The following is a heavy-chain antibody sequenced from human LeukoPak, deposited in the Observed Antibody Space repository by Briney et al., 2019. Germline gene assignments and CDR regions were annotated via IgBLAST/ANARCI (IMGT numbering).Heavy chain of an antibody. CDR3: ARDRRDQSGWYYIPGGS. J-gene: IGHJ5*02. CDR2: MYYSGST. D-gene: IGHD2-15*01. V-gene: IGHV4-30-4*08. Sequence: SETLSLTCTVSGGSISSGDYDWSWIRQPPGKGLEYIGYMYYSGSTYYNPSLKSRITISLDTSKNQFSLKLSSVTPADTAVYYCARDRRDQSGWYYIPGGSWGQGTLVTVSS. CDR1: GGSISSGDYD.